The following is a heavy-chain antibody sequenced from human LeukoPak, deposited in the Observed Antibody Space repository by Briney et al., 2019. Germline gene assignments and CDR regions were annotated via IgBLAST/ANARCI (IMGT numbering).Heavy chain of an antibody. CDR3: ATAGYCRSTSCPPDY. CDR2: IGGSSNSA. D-gene: IGHD2-2*01. J-gene: IGHJ4*02. Sequence: PGGSLRLSCAASGFTFSSYAMTWVRQAPGKGLEWVSAIGGSSNSAYYADSVKGRFTIPRDNSKNTLYLQMNSLRAEDTAVYYCATAGYCRSTSCPPDYWGQGTLATVSS. V-gene: IGHV3-23*01. CDR1: GFTFSSYA.